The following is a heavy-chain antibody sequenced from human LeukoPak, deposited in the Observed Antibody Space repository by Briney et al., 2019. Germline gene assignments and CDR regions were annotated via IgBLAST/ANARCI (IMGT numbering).Heavy chain of an antibody. V-gene: IGHV3-15*01. CDR2: NKSKTDGGTT. D-gene: IGHD3-3*01. Sequence: KPGASLRLSCAASGFTFSNAWMSWVRQAPGKGLEWVGRNKSKTDGGTTDSAAPVKGRFTISRDDSKNTLYLQMNSLKTEDTAVYYCTTKGNAGSTYYDFWSGYYYYFDYWGQGTLVTVSS. J-gene: IGHJ4*02. CDR1: GFTFSNAW. CDR3: TTKGNAGSTYYDFWSGYYYYFDY.